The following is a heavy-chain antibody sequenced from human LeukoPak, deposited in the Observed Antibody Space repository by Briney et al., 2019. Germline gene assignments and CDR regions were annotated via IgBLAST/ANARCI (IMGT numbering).Heavy chain of an antibody. CDR3: ARGGLEPVDY. V-gene: IGHV3-74*01. CDR1: GFTFSSSR. D-gene: IGHD5-24*01. J-gene: IGHJ4*02. Sequence: GGSLRLSCAASGFTFSSSRMLWVRQTPGKGLVWVSNIDSDGSSTNYADSVKGRFTISRDNAKNTLYLQVNSLRAEDTAVYYCARGGLEPVDYWGQGTLVTVSS. CDR2: IDSDGSST.